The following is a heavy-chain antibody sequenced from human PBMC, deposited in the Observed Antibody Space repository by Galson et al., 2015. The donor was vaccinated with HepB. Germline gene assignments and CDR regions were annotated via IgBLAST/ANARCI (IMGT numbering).Heavy chain of an antibody. CDR1: GFTFSSYE. Sequence: SLRLSCAASGFTFSSYEMHWVRRAPGKGLEWISSITVTGYSTAYAESVRGRFTISRDNVKNSLDLQMDSLRVEDTAVYYCTRLAYCGGDCLSYWFDPWGQGALVTVSS. V-gene: IGHV3-48*03. D-gene: IGHD2-21*02. J-gene: IGHJ5*02. CDR2: ITVTGYST. CDR3: TRLAYCGGDCLSYWFDP.